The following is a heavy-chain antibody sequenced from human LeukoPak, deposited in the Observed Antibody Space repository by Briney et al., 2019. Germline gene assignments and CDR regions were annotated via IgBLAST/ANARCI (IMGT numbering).Heavy chain of an antibody. Sequence: PGGSLRLSCAASGFSFSTHDLNWVRQAPGKGLECVSYISRNSTYLYYADSVKGRFTISRDNDKNLLYLQMNSLRAEDTAVYYCAREVAGTEARGQGTLVTVSS. CDR1: GFSFSTHD. CDR3: AREVAGTEA. V-gene: IGHV3-21*04. CDR2: ISRNSTYL. D-gene: IGHD6-19*01. J-gene: IGHJ4*02.